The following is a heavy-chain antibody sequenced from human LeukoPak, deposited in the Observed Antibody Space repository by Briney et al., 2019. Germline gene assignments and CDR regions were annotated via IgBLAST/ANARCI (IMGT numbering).Heavy chain of an antibody. V-gene: IGHV3-23*01. J-gene: IGHJ6*02. CDR2: ISDGGGTR. CDR3: ARDCYCSSTSCYPILAFYYYYYYGMDV. D-gene: IGHD2-2*01. CDR1: GFTFGSYA. Sequence: PGGSLRLSCAASGFTFGSYAMSWVRQAPGKGLEWVSAISDGGGTRYYADSVKGRFTISRDNSKNTLYLQMNSLRAEDTAVYYCARDCYCSSTSCYPILAFYYYYYYGMDVWGQGTTVTVSS.